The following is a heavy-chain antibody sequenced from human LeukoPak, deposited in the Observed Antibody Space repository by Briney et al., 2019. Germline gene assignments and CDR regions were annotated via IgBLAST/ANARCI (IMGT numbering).Heavy chain of an antibody. J-gene: IGHJ4*02. D-gene: IGHD3-22*01. CDR3: AKDGPYYYDSSGYYYFDY. V-gene: IGHV3-74*01. CDR1: GFTFSSYW. CDR2: INSDGSTT. Sequence: GGSLRLSCAASGFTFSSYWMHWVRQAPGRGLVWVSRINSDGSTTNYADSVKGRFTISRDNVKNTVDLQMNSLRAEDTAVYYCAKDGPYYYDSSGYYYFDYWGQGTLVTVPS.